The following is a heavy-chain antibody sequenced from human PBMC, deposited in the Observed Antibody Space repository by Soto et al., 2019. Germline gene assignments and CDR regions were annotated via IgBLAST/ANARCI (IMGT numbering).Heavy chain of an antibody. J-gene: IGHJ5*02. CDR3: ARVLSSGWYGGNNWFDP. CDR2: IYYSGST. Sequence: SETLSLTCTVSGGSISSYYWSGSRQPPGKGLEWIGYIYYSGSTNYNPSLKSRVTISVDTSKNQFSLKLSSVTAADTAVYYCARVLSSGWYGGNNWFDPWGQGTLVTVSS. D-gene: IGHD6-19*01. CDR1: GGSISSYY. V-gene: IGHV4-59*01.